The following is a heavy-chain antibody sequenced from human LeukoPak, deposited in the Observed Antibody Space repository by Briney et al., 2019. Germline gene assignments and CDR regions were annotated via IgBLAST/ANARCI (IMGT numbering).Heavy chain of an antibody. CDR2: IIPILGIA. J-gene: IGHJ6*04. D-gene: IGHD3-3*01. CDR1: GGTFSSYT. Sequence: SVKVSCKASGGTFSSYTISWVRQAPGQGLEWMGRIIPILGIANYTQKFQGRVTITADKSTSTAYMELSSLRSEDTAVYYCARDQSQITIFGVVSLDVWGKGTTVTVSS. V-gene: IGHV1-69*04. CDR3: ARDQSQITIFGVVSLDV.